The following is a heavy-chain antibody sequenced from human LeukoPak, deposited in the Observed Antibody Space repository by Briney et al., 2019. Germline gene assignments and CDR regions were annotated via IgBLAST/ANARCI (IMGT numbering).Heavy chain of an antibody. CDR2: IFPSGGEI. D-gene: IGHD3-10*01. CDR3: ARGYGSGSYLAPGYMDV. Sequence: GGSLRLSCEASGFTFSTFAMIWVRQPPGKGLEWVSSIFPSGGEIHYADSVRGRFTISRDNSKSTLSLQMNSLRAEDTAVYYCARGYGSGSYLAPGYMDVWGKGTTVTISS. CDR1: GFTFSTFA. V-gene: IGHV3-23*01. J-gene: IGHJ6*03.